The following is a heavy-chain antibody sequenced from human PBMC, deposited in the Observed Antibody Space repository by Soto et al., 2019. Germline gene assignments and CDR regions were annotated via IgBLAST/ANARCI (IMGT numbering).Heavy chain of an antibody. D-gene: IGHD3-10*01. CDR2: ISGYSGYT. CDR3: ARVGYYYGSGSYLFDP. J-gene: IGHJ5*02. CDR1: GYTFTSHS. V-gene: IGHV1-18*01. Sequence: QVQLVQSGGEVKKPGASVKVSCKASGYTFTSHSISWVRRAPGEGLEWVGWISGYSGYTNYAQNFKGRVTMTTDASTSTAYMELRSLRPDDTAVYYCARVGYYYGSGSYLFDPWGQGTLVTVSS.